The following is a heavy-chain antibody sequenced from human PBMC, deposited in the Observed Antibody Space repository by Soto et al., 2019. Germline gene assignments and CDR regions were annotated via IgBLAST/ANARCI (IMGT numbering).Heavy chain of an antibody. J-gene: IGHJ4*02. V-gene: IGHV3-48*01. CDR3: ARKMPGSGSYLFDH. D-gene: IGHD3-10*01. Sequence: GGSLRLSCAASGFTFSTYNMNWVRQAPGKGLEWVSYISASGATIYYADSVKGRFTISRDNAENSLYLQMNSLGAEDTAVYYCARKMPGSGSYLFDHWGQGTLVTVSS. CDR1: GFTFSTYN. CDR2: ISASGATI.